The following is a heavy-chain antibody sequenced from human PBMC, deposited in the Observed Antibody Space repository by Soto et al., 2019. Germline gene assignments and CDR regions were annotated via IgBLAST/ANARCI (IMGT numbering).Heavy chain of an antibody. CDR3: TRRPPRVTWFHP. CDR2: IYFTGST. J-gene: IGHJ5*02. Sequence: SETLSLTCTVSGGAVSSGTYYWSWIRQPPGKGLEWIGHIYFTGSTNYNPSLKSRVTMSLDTSRNQFSLKLSSVTAADTAVYYCTRRPPRVTWFHPWGLGTLLTVSS. CDR1: GGAVSSGTYY. V-gene: IGHV4-61*01.